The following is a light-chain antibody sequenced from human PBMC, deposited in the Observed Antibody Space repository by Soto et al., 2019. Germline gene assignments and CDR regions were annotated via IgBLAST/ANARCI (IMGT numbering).Light chain of an antibody. Sequence: QSALTQPPSASGSPGQSVTISCTGTSSDVGNYDSVSWYQQYPGKAPKLMIYDVIKRPSGVPDRFSGSKSGNTASLTVSGLQAEDEADYYCSSYGGNNNVLFGGGTKLTVL. CDR1: SSDVGNYDS. CDR2: DVI. J-gene: IGLJ2*01. V-gene: IGLV2-8*01. CDR3: SSYGGNNNVL.